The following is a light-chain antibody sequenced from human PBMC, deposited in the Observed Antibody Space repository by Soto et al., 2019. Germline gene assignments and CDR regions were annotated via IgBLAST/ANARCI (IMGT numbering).Light chain of an antibody. Sequence: QSALTQPASVSGSLGQSITISCTGTSSDVGSYNIVSWYQQHPGKAPKFIIYDGSKRPSGIPNRFSGSKSGNTASLTISGLQDEEDADDYCCCTVLSDHFLGVFGGGTKLTVL. CDR3: CCTVLSDHFLGV. V-gene: IGLV2-14*02. J-gene: IGLJ2*01. CDR2: DGS. CDR1: SSDVGSYNI.